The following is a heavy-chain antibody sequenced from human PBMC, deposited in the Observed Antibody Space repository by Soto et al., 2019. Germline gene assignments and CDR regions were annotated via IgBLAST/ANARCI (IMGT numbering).Heavy chain of an antibody. J-gene: IGHJ5*02. D-gene: IGHD3-16*01. CDR2: IFYSGIT. CDR1: GGSISSYY. Sequence: PSETLSLTCTVSGGSISSYYWSWIRQPPGQGLEWVGYIFYSGITNYNPSLKSRVIISVDTSKNQFSLKLSSVTAADTAVYYCARGGAPYNWFDPWGQGTLVTVSS. V-gene: IGHV4-59*01. CDR3: ARGGAPYNWFDP.